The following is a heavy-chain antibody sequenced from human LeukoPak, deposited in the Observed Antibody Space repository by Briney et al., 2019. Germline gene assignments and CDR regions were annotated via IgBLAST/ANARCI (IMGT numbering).Heavy chain of an antibody. D-gene: IGHD3-3*01. V-gene: IGHV3-20*04. CDR1: GFTFDDYG. Sequence: GGSLRLSCAASGFTFDDYGMSWVRHAPGKGLEWVSGINWNGGSTGYADSVKGRFTISRDNAKNSLYLQMNSLRAEDTALYYCARVARVVITSYYYYMDVWGKGTTVTVSS. CDR3: ARVARVVITSYYYYMDV. J-gene: IGHJ6*03. CDR2: INWNGGST.